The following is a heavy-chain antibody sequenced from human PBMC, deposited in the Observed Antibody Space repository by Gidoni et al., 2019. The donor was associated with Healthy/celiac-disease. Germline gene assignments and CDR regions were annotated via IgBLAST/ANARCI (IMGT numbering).Heavy chain of an antibody. CDR2: ISSSSSTI. D-gene: IGHD2-2*01. CDR3: AREPPPAATTQHTFDY. V-gene: IGHV3-48*04. CDR1: GFTFSSYS. Sequence: EVQLVESGGGLVQPGGSLRLSCAAYGFTFSSYSMTWVRPAPGNGLEWVSYISSSSSTIYYADSVKGRFTISRDNAKNSLYLQMNSLRAEDTAVYYCAREPPPAATTQHTFDYWGQGTLVTVSS. J-gene: IGHJ4*02.